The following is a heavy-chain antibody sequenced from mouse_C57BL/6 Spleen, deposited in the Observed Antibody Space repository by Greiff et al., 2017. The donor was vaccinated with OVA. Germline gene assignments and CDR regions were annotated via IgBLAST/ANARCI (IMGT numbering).Heavy chain of an antibody. D-gene: IGHD1-1*02. Sequence: EVMLVESGGGLVKPGGSLKLSCAASGFTFSDYGMHWVRQAPEKGLEWVAYISSGSSTIYYADTVKGRFTISRDNAKNTLFLQMTSLRSEDTAMYYCARWWYYAMDYWGQGTSVTVSS. CDR2: ISSGSSTI. J-gene: IGHJ4*01. CDR3: ARWWYYAMDY. V-gene: IGHV5-17*01. CDR1: GFTFSDYG.